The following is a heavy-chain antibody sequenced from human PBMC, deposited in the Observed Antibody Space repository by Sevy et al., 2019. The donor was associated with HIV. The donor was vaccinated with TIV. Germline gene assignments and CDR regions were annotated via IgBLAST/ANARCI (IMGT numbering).Heavy chain of an antibody. V-gene: IGHV1-18*01. CDR3: ARGSRVWYMYFDY. Sequence: ASVKVSCKASGYTFTTYGISWVRQAPGQGLEWMGWMGAYNGNTNYAQKFQGRVTMTTDTSTSTAYMELRSRGSDDAAVYCCARGSRVWYMYFDYWGQGTLVTVSS. D-gene: IGHD6-19*01. CDR1: GYTFTTYG. J-gene: IGHJ4*02. CDR2: MGAYNGNT.